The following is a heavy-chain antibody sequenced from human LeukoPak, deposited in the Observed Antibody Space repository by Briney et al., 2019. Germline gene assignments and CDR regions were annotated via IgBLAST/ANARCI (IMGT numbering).Heavy chain of an antibody. CDR2: ISGSGGST. J-gene: IGHJ6*02. D-gene: IGHD1-26*01. CDR3: ARGGSGSYPSGMDV. Sequence: PGGSLRLSCAASGFTFSSYAMSWVRQAPGKGLEWVSAISGSGGSTYYADSVKGRFTISRDNSKNTLYLQMNSLRAEDTAVYYCARGGSGSYPSGMDVWGQGTTVTVSS. V-gene: IGHV3-23*01. CDR1: GFTFSSYA.